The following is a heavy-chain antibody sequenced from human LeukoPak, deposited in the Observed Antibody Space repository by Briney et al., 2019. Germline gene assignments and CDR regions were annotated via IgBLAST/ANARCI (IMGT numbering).Heavy chain of an antibody. D-gene: IGHD1-1*01. J-gene: IGHJ5*02. CDR1: GGSISSSSYY. CDR3: ARVPGGALNWFDP. Sequence: SETLSLTCTVSGGSISSSSYYWGWIRQPPGKGLEWIGTIYYSGSTYYNPSLKSRVTISVYTSKNLFSLKLSSVTAADTAVYYCARVPGGALNWFDPGGQGTLVTVSS. V-gene: IGHV4-39*01. CDR2: IYYSGST.